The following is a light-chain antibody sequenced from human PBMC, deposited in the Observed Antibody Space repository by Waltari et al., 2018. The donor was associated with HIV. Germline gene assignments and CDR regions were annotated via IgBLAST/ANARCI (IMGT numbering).Light chain of an antibody. CDR2: DVS. Sequence: QSALTQPASVSGSPGRSITISCTGTSSDVGAYNLVSWYQQHPNKAPKLILFDVSKRPAGVSLRFSVSKSVNTASLRIVGRQPEDEADDYCCSYGGVPILYVFGGGTTVTV. J-gene: IGLJ1*01. V-gene: IGLV2-23*02. CDR1: SSDVGAYNL. CDR3: CSYGGVPILYV.